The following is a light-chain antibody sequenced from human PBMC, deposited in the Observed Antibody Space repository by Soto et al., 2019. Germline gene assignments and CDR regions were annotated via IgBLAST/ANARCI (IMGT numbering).Light chain of an antibody. Sequence: DIVMTQSPDSLAVSLGERATINCKSSQSVLYSSNNKNYLAWYQQKPGQPPKLLIYWASTRESGVPDRFSGSWSGTDFTLTISSLQAEDVAVYYCQQYDSTPPWTFGQGTKVEIK. J-gene: IGKJ1*01. V-gene: IGKV4-1*01. CDR1: QSVLYSSNNKNY. CDR2: WAS. CDR3: QQYDSTPPWT.